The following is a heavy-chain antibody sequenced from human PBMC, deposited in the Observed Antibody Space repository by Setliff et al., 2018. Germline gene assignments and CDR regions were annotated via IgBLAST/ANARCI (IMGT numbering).Heavy chain of an antibody. CDR3: AREGVDTRPSTDYRYYMDV. D-gene: IGHD5-18*01. V-gene: IGHV1-18*01. CDR2: ISANNGYM. Sequence: GASVKVSCKASGYTFTSYGISWLRQAPGQGLEWMGWISANNGYMVFAQNLQGRIIMTTDTSTSTAYMELSSLRTEDTAVYYCAREGVDTRPSTDYRYYMDVWGKGTTVTVSS. J-gene: IGHJ6*03. CDR1: GYTFTSYG.